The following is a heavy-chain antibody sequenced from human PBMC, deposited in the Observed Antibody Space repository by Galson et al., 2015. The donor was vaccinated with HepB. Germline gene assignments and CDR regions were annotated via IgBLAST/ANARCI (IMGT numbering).Heavy chain of an antibody. D-gene: IGHD3-3*01. CDR3: TTVGRRYYDFWSGYYKDMDV. J-gene: IGHJ6*03. CDR1: GFTFSNAW. V-gene: IGHV3-15*07. Sequence: SLRLSCAASGFTFSNAWMNWVRQAPGKGLEWVGRIKSKTDGGTTDYAAPVKGRFTISRDDSKNTLYLQMNSLKTEDTAVYYCTTVGRRYYDFWSGYYKDMDVWGKGTTVTVSS. CDR2: IKSKTDGGTT.